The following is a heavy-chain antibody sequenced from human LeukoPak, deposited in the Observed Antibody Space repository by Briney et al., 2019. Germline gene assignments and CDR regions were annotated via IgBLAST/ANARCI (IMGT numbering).Heavy chain of an antibody. D-gene: IGHD3-10*01. J-gene: IGHJ4*02. CDR3: ARYMVRGVIFDY. CDR1: GGSFSGYY. CDR2: INHSGST. V-gene: IGHV4-34*01. Sequence: PSETLSLTCAVYGGSFSGYYWSWIRQPPVKGLEWIGEINHSGSTSYNPSLRSRVTISVDTSKNQFSLKLSSVTAADTAVYYCARYMVRGVIFDYWGQGTLVTVSS.